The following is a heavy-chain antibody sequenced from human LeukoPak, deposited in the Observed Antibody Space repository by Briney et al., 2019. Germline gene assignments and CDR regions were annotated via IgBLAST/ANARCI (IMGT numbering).Heavy chain of an antibody. D-gene: IGHD2-21*02. V-gene: IGHV1-18*01. CDR1: GYMFTSYA. Sequence: ASVKVSCKASGYMFTSYAISWVRQAPGQGLEWMGWISAYNGITNYAQKLQGRATMTTDTFTSTAYMELRNVRSDDTAVYYCARDRCGGDCSDYYFDYWGQGTLVTVSS. CDR2: ISAYNGIT. CDR3: ARDRCGGDCSDYYFDY. J-gene: IGHJ4*02.